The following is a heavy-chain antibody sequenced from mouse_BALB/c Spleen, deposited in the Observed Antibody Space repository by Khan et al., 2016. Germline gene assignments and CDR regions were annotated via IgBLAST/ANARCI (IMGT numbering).Heavy chain of an antibody. V-gene: IGHV1S34*01. J-gene: IGHJ2*01. D-gene: IGHD1-1*01. CDR2: ISCYKGVT. CDR3: AKEGVITDYFDY. CDR1: GYSFTGCY. Sequence: LVKTGASVKISCKASGYSFTGCYIHWVKQSLGKSLEWIGYISCYKGVTTYNQKFKGKATFTVDPSSSTAYMPFNSLTSEDSAVYNCAKEGVITDYFDYWGQGTTLTVSS.